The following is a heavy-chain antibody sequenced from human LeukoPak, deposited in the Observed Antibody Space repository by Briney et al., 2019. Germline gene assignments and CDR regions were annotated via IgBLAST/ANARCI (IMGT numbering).Heavy chain of an antibody. J-gene: IGHJ6*03. CDR1: GYTFASYG. V-gene: IGHV1-18*01. CDR2: ISGYNGRT. CDR3: ARGRVPARDYYYYMDV. D-gene: IGHD2-2*01. Sequence: ASVKVSCKASGYTFASYGISWVRQAPGQGLEWMGWISGYNGRTNYAQKFQGRVIMTTDISTSTAYMELSSLRSEDTAVYYCARGRVPARDYYYYMDVWGKGTTVTVSS.